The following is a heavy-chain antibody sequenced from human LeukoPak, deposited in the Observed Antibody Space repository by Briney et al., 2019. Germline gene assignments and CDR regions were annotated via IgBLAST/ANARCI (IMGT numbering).Heavy chain of an antibody. Sequence: PGGSLRLSCAASGFTFSSYEMNWVRQAPGKGLEWVSYISSSGSTIYYADSVKGRFTISRDNAKNSLYLQMNSLRAEDTAVYFCARGLRGDYFDYWGQGTLVTVSS. V-gene: IGHV3-48*03. CDR2: ISSSGSTI. J-gene: IGHJ4*02. CDR3: ARGLRGDYFDY. CDR1: GFTFSSYE. D-gene: IGHD2-21*02.